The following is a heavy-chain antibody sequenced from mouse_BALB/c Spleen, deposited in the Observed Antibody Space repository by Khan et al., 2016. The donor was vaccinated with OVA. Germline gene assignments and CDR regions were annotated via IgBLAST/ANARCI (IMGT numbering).Heavy chain of an antibody. D-gene: IGHD1-3*01. Sequence: QVQLQQSGAELVKPGASVKLSCKASGYIFTSYYIYWVKQRPGQGLEWIGEINPSDGGTNFNEKFKSRATLTVDRSSSTTYMQLSSLTSEDSAVXYCTRGGFSSFAYWGQGTLVTVSA. CDR1: GYIFTSYY. CDR2: INPSDGGT. CDR3: TRGGFSSFAY. V-gene: IGHV1S81*02. J-gene: IGHJ3*01.